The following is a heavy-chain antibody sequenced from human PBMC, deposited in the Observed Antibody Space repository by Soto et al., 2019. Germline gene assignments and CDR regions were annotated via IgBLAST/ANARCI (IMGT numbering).Heavy chain of an antibody. V-gene: IGHV1-3*01. J-gene: IGHJ2*01. CDR1: GYTFTNYA. CDR3: ARGGSLYWYFDL. CDR2: INAGNGNT. D-gene: IGHD1-26*01. Sequence: QVQLVQSAAEVKKPGASVKVSCKASGYTFTNYAMHWVRQATGQRLEWMGWINAGNGNTKYSQKFQGRVTITRDTSASTAYMELSSLRSEDTAVYYCARGGSLYWYFDLWGRGTLVTVSS.